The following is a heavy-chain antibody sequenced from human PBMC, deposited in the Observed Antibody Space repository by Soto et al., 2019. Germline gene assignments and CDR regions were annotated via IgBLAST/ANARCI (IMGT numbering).Heavy chain of an antibody. CDR1: GFTFSNAW. CDR3: PPSFFGVVTGP. V-gene: IGHV3-15*07. Sequence: EGQLVESGGGLVKPGGSLRLSCAASGFTFSNAWMNWVRQAPGKGLEWVGRIRSNADGGTTDYAAPVKGRFTFSRDDSKNTLFLKMNSLKPEDTAAYYCPPSFFGVVTGPWAQGPLVTFSS. D-gene: IGHD3-3*01. J-gene: IGHJ5*02. CDR2: IRSNADGGTT.